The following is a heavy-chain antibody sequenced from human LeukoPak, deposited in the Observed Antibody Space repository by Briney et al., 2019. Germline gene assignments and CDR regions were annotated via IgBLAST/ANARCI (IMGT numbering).Heavy chain of an antibody. CDR1: GYTFTSYG. Sequence: ASVKVSCKASGYTFTSYGISWVRQAPGQGLEWMGWISAYNGNTNYAQKLQVRVTMTTDTSTSTAYMELRSLRSEDTAVYYCARPTQSYYYMDVSGKGTTVTVSS. J-gene: IGHJ6*03. V-gene: IGHV1-18*01. CDR3: ARPTQSYYYMDV. CDR2: ISAYNGNT.